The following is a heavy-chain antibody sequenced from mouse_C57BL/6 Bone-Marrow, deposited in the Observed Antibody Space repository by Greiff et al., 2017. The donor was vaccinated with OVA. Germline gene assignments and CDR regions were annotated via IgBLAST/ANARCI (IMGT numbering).Heavy chain of an antibody. CDR2: IWWDDDK. V-gene: IGHV8-8*01. CDR3: ARIGHYYGSSYDWFAY. J-gene: IGHJ3*01. CDR1: GFSLSTSGMG. Sequence: QVTLKESGPGILQPSQTLSLTCSFSGFSLSTSGMGVGWIRQPSGKGLEWLAHIWWDDDKRYNPALKSRLTISKDTSSNQVFLKIASVDTADTATYYCARIGHYYGSSYDWFAYWGQGTLVTVSA. D-gene: IGHD1-1*01.